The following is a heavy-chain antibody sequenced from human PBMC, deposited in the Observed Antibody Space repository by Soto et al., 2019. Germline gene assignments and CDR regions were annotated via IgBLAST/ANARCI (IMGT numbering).Heavy chain of an antibody. CDR2: IDWDDDK. CDR1: GFSLSTSGMC. J-gene: IGHJ4*02. Sequence: SVPALVNPTQTLTLTCTFSGFSLSTSGMCVSWIRQPPGKALEWLALIDWDDDKYYSTSLKTRLTISKDTSKNQVVLTMTNMDPVDTATYYCARIPSSSWYAYFDYWGQGTLVTVSS. D-gene: IGHD6-13*01. CDR3: ARIPSSSWYAYFDY. V-gene: IGHV2-70*01.